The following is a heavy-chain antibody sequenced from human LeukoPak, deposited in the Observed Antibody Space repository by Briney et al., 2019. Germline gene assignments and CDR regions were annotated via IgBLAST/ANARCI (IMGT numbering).Heavy chain of an antibody. CDR3: ARSVGTVVSFDY. V-gene: IGHV1-46*01. Sequence: ASVKVSCKASGYTFTSYYMHWVRQAPGQGLEWMGIINPSGGSTSYAQKFQGRVTMTRDTSTSTVYMGLSSLRSEDTAVYYCARSVGTVVSFDYWGQGTLVTVSS. D-gene: IGHD4-23*01. CDR1: GYTFTSYY. J-gene: IGHJ4*02. CDR2: INPSGGST.